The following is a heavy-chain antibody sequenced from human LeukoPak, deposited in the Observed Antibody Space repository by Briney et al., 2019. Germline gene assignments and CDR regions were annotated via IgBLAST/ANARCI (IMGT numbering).Heavy chain of an antibody. V-gene: IGHV5-51*01. CDR1: GYSFTSYW. CDR2: IYPGDSDT. CDR3: ARQGSIVVVPAASRDAFDI. Sequence: GESLKISCKGSGYSFTSYWIGWVRQMPGKGLEWMGIIYPGDSDTRYSPSFQGQVTTSADKSISTAYLQWSSLKASDTAMYYCARQGSIVVVPAASRDAFDIWGQGTMVTVSS. D-gene: IGHD2-2*01. J-gene: IGHJ3*02.